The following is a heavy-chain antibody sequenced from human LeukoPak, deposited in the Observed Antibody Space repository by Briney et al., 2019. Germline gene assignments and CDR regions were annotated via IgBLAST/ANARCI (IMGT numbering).Heavy chain of an antibody. J-gene: IGHJ2*01. CDR3: ARTTQWGWYFDL. CDR1: GFTVTNNE. Sequence: PGGSLRLSCAASGFTVTNNEMTWVRQAPGKGLEWVSSISGGGTYYADSRKDRFTISRDNSKNTLHLQMNSLRAEDTAVYYCARTTQWGWYFDLWGRGTLVTVSS. V-gene: IGHV3-38-3*01. D-gene: IGHD1-14*01. CDR2: ISGGGT.